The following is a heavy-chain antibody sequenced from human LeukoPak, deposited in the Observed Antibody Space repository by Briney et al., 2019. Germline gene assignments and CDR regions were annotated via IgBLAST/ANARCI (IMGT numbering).Heavy chain of an antibody. V-gene: IGHV7-4-1*02. Sequence: GASVKVSCKASGYTFTTYAMNWVRQAPGQGLEWMGWINTNTGNPTYAQGFTGRFVFSLDTSVSTAYLQVSSLKAEDTAVYYCASASRDGYNWGPKTTENYYYYYMDVWGKGTTVTISS. J-gene: IGHJ6*03. CDR2: INTNTGNP. CDR3: ASASRDGYNWGPKTTENYYYYYMDV. CDR1: GYTFTTYA. D-gene: IGHD5-24*01.